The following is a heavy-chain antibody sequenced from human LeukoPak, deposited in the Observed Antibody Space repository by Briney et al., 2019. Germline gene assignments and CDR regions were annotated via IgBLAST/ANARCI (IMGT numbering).Heavy chain of an antibody. CDR3: ASKPVWGGVDY. Sequence: PSETLSLTCTVSGGSISRYYWSWIRQPPGKGLEWIGYIYYSGSTNYNPSLKSRVTIAVDTSKNQFSLKLSSVTAADTAVYCCASKPVWGGVDYWGQGTLVTVSS. D-gene: IGHD3-16*01. CDR1: GGSISRYY. J-gene: IGHJ4*02. V-gene: IGHV4-59*01. CDR2: IYYSGST.